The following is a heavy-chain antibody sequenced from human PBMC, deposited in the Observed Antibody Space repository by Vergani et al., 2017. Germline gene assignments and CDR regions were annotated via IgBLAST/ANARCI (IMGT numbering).Heavy chain of an antibody. V-gene: IGHV1-8*01. CDR2: MNPNSGNT. CDR1: GYTFTSYD. J-gene: IGHJ6*03. Sequence: QVQLVQSGAEVKKPGASVKVSCKASGYTFTSYDINWVRQATGQGLEWMGWMNPNSGNTGYAQKFQGRVTMTRNTYISTAYMELSSLRSEDTDVYYCARLVPAAIVYYYYYDYMDVWGKGTTVTVSS. D-gene: IGHD2-2*01. CDR3: ARLVPAAIVYYYYYDYMDV.